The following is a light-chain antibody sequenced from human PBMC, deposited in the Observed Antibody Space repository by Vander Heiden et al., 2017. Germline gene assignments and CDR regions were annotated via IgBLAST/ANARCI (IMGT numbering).Light chain of an antibody. V-gene: IGLV1-44*01. CDR3: AAWDDSLNGLV. J-gene: IGLJ3*02. Sequence: SVLTQPPSAARTPGTSVPIACSGSSSNIGSNTVNWYQQLAGTAPKLLIYSNNQRPAGVPDRFSGSKSGTAASLASSGLQAEDEADYYCAAWDDSLNGLVFGGGTKLTVL. CDR1: SSNIGSNT. CDR2: SNN.